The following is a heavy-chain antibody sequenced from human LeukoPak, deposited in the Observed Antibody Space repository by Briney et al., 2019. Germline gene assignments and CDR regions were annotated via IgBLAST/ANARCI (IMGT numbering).Heavy chain of an antibody. Sequence: ASVKVSCKASGYTFTGYYMHWVRQAPGQRLEWIGWINPNSGGTNYAQKFQGRVTMTRDTSISTAYMELSRLRSDDTAVYYCARALYGSGSYVCRYWGQGTLVTVSS. CDR1: GYTFTGYY. CDR2: INPNSGGT. D-gene: IGHD3-10*01. J-gene: IGHJ4*02. CDR3: ARALYGSGSYVCRY. V-gene: IGHV1-2*02.